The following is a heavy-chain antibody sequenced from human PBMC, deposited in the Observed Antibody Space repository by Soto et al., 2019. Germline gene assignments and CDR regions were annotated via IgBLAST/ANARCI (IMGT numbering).Heavy chain of an antibody. CDR3: ARAIDILTGEYYFDY. CDR1: GFTFSSYD. CDR2: IGTAGDT. J-gene: IGHJ4*02. D-gene: IGHD3-9*01. V-gene: IGHV3-13*01. Sequence: GGSLRLSCAASGFTFSSYDMHWVRQATGKGLEWVSAIGTAGDTYYPGSVKGRFTISRENAKNSLYLQMNSLRAEDTAVYYCARAIDILTGEYYFDYWGQGTLVTVSS.